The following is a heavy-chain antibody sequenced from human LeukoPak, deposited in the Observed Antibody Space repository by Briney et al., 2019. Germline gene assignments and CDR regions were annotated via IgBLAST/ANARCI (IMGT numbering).Heavy chain of an antibody. CDR2: IYGGTGT. D-gene: IGHD1-26*01. CDR1: GFTVSNYY. V-gene: IGHV3-53*01. Sequence: GGSLRLSCAASGFTVSNYYMSWLRQAPGKGLGWVSVIYGGTGTYYADSVKGRFTISRDNSKNTVYLQLNSLRVEDTALYYCARDASSGNDFDYWGQGTLVTVSS. J-gene: IGHJ4*02. CDR3: ARDASSGNDFDY.